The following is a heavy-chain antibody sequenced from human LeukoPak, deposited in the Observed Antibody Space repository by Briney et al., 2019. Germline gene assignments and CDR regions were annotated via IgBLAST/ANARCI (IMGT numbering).Heavy chain of an antibody. CDR3: ASGGFYCRTTNCPPD. CDR1: EFSVGSNY. Sequence: RPGGSLRLSCAASEFSVGSNYMTWVRQAPGKGLEWVSLIYSGGSTYYADSVKGRFTISRDNAKNSLYLQMNSLRVEDTAVYYCASGGFYCRTTNCPPDWGQGTLVTVSS. D-gene: IGHD2-2*01. J-gene: IGHJ4*02. V-gene: IGHV3-66*01. CDR2: IYSGGST.